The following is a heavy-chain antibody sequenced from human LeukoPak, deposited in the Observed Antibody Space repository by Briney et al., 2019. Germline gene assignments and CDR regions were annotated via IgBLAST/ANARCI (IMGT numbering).Heavy chain of an antibody. V-gene: IGHV4-59*01. Sequence: SETLSLTCTVSGGSISTYYWSWIRQPPGKGLEWIGYIYYSGSANYNPSLKSRVTISVDTSKNQFSLKLSSVTAADTAVCYCARSYGSGNYFDYWGQGTLVTVSS. J-gene: IGHJ4*02. D-gene: IGHD3-10*01. CDR2: IYYSGSA. CDR1: GGSISTYY. CDR3: ARSYGSGNYFDY.